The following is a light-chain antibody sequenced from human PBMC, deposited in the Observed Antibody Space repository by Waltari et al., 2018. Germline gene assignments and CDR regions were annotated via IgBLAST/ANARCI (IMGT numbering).Light chain of an antibody. CDR3: YSTDSSDIPS. CDR2: EDS. J-gene: IGLJ2*01. V-gene: IGLV3-10*01. Sequence: SYELPQPPSVSVSPGQTARITCSGDALPKKYASWYQQKSGPAPVLVIYEDSKRPSGIPERFSGSSSGTMATLTISGAQVEDEADYYCYSTDSSDIPSFGGGTKLTVL. CDR1: ALPKKY.